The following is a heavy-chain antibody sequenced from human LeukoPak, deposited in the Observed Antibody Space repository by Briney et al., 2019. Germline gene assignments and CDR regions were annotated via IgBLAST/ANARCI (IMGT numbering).Heavy chain of an antibody. CDR2: IYTSGST. D-gene: IGHD6-19*01. CDR1: GGSISSYY. Sequence: SETLSLTCTVSGGSISSYYWSWIRQPAGKGLEWIGRIYTSGSTNYNPSLKSRVTMSVDTSKNQFSLKLSSVTAADTAGYYCARGSSSGPDYYYGMDVWGQGTTVTVSS. J-gene: IGHJ6*02. V-gene: IGHV4-4*07. CDR3: ARGSSSGPDYYYGMDV.